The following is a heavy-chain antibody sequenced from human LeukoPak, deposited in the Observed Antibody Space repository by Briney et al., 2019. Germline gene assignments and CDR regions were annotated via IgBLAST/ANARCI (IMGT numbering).Heavy chain of an antibody. CDR1: GGSISSRSYY. Sequence: SETLSLTCTVSGGSISSRSYYWGWIRQPPGKGLEWIGSIYYTGRTNYNPSLKSRVTISVDTSKNQFSLKLSSVTAADTAVYYCASRHLGYCTGGVCPYSDYWGQGTLVTVSS. CDR2: IYYTGRT. D-gene: IGHD2-8*02. V-gene: IGHV4-39*01. CDR3: ASRHLGYCTGGVCPYSDY. J-gene: IGHJ4*02.